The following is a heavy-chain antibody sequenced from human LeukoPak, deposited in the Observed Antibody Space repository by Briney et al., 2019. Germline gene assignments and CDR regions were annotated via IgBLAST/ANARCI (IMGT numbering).Heavy chain of an antibody. V-gene: IGHV4-4*07. CDR2: IYTSGST. Sequence: SETLSLTCTVSGVSISCYYWSWIRQPAGKGLDWIGRIYTSGSTNYNPSLKSRVTMSVDTSKNQFSLKLTSVTAADTAVYYCARVGSSTITHDYWGQGTLVTVSS. CDR3: ARVGSSTITHDY. CDR1: GVSISCYY. J-gene: IGHJ4*02. D-gene: IGHD2-2*01.